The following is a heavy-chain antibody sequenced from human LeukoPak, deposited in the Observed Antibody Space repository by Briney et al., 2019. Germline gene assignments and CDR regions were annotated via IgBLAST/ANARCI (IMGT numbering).Heavy chain of an antibody. V-gene: IGHV4-31*03. CDR3: ARSVGYSYGSFDY. CDR2: IYYSGST. CDR1: GGSISSGGYY. J-gene: IGHJ4*02. Sequence: SGTLSLTCTVSGGSISSGGYYWSWIRQHPGKGLEWIGYIYYSGSTYYNPSLKSRVTTSVDTSKNQFSLKLSSVTAADTAVYYCARSVGYSYGSFDYWGQGTLVTVSS. D-gene: IGHD5-18*01.